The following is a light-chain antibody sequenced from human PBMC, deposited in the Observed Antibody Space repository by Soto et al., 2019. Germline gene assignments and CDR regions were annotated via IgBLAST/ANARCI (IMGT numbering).Light chain of an antibody. CDR2: GAS. J-gene: IGKJ1*01. Sequence: DIQLTQSPSSLSASVGDTVTITCRASQNIDMYLNWYQQKPGKAPKVLISGASNLQSGVPSRFSGSGSGTDFTLTINSLQPEDFATYSCQHTFSSPPWTFGQGTKVEVK. CDR1: QNIDMY. V-gene: IGKV1-39*01. CDR3: QHTFSSPPWT.